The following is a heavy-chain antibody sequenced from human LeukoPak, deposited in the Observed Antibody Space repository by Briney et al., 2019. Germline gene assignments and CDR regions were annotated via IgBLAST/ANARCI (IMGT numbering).Heavy chain of an antibody. CDR2: IRYDGSNK. CDR1: GFTFSSYA. Sequence: GGSLRLSCAVSGFTFSSYAMSWVRQAPGKGLEWVAFIRYDGSNKYYADSVKGRFTISRDNSKNTLYLQMNSLRAEDTAVYYCAKDFYCSSTSCYTPEYFQHWGQGTLVTVSS. V-gene: IGHV3-30*02. J-gene: IGHJ1*01. D-gene: IGHD2-2*02. CDR3: AKDFYCSSTSCYTPEYFQH.